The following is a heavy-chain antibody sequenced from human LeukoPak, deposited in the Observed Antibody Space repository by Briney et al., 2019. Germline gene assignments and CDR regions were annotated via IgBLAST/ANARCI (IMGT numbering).Heavy chain of an antibody. CDR3: TIFVVADPDAFEI. D-gene: IGHD3-3*01. V-gene: IGHV4-61*09. CDR1: GGSISSGHYY. CDR2: ISSSGST. Sequence: PSETLSLTCTVSGGSISSGHYYWNWIRQPAGKGLEWIGHISSSGSTNYSPSLKSRVTMSLDTSKNQFSLKLTSVTAADTAVYYCTIFVVADPDAFEIWGQGTMVTVSS. J-gene: IGHJ3*02.